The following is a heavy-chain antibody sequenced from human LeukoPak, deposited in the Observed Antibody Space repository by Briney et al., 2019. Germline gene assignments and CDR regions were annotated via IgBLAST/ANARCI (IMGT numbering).Heavy chain of an antibody. CDR2: IYSGGST. Sequence: GGSLRLSCAASGFTVSSNYMSWVRQAPGKGLEWVSVIYSGGSTYYVDSVKGRFTISRDNSKNTLYLQMNSLRAEDTAVYYCARVGDVDTAMVDYWGQGTLVTVSS. CDR1: GFTVSSNY. CDR3: ARVGDVDTAMVDY. D-gene: IGHD5-18*01. V-gene: IGHV3-66*01. J-gene: IGHJ4*02.